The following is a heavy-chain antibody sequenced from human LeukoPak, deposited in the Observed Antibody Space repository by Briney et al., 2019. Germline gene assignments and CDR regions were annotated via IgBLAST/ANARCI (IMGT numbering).Heavy chain of an antibody. CDR2: ISSSGSTI. CDR3: ARADGSVAGPPSGH. D-gene: IGHD6-19*01. V-gene: IGHV3-48*03. Sequence: PGGSLRLSCAASGFTFSSYEMNWVSQAPGKGLEWVSYISSSGSTIYSADSVKGRFTISRDNAKNSLYLQMNSLRAEDTAVYYCARADGSVAGPPSGHWGQGTLVTVSS. J-gene: IGHJ4*02. CDR1: GFTFSSYE.